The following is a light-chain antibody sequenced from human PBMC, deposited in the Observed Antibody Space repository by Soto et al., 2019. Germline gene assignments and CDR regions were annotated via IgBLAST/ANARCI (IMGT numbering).Light chain of an antibody. CDR3: QQYYVYPKT. Sequence: DIQMTQSPSTLSASVGDRVTITCRASQRINIWLAWFQQKPGKAPKLLIYKTSTLESGVPSRFSGSASGTEFTLTISSLQPDDFATYYCQQYYVYPKTFGQGTKVEVK. J-gene: IGKJ1*01. CDR1: QRINIW. V-gene: IGKV1-5*03. CDR2: KTS.